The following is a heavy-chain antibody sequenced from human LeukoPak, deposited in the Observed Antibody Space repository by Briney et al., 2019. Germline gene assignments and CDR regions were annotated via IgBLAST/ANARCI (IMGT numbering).Heavy chain of an antibody. J-gene: IGHJ4*02. V-gene: IGHV3-30-3*01. CDR2: ISYDGSNK. Sequence: GGSLRLSCAASGFTFSSYAMHWVRQAPGKGLEWVAVISYDGSNKYYADSVKGRFTISRDNSKNTLYLQMNSLRAEDTAVYYCARELRLLWFGELDYWGQGTLVTVSS. D-gene: IGHD3-10*01. CDR1: GFTFSSYA. CDR3: ARELRLLWFGELDY.